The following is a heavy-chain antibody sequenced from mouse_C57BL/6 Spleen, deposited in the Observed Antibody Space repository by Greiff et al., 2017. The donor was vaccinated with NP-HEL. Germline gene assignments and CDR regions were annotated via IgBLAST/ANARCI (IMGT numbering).Heavy chain of an antibody. CDR3: AKGAYYSNYVGYFDV. CDR1: GYTFTSYW. Sequence: QVQLKESGAELAKPGASVKLSCKASGYTFTSYWMHWVKQRPGQGLEWIGYINPSSGYTKYNQKFKDKATLTADKSSSTAYMQLSSLTYEDSAVYYCAKGAYYSNYVGYFDVWGTGTTVTVSS. CDR2: INPSSGYT. J-gene: IGHJ1*03. D-gene: IGHD2-5*01. V-gene: IGHV1-7*01.